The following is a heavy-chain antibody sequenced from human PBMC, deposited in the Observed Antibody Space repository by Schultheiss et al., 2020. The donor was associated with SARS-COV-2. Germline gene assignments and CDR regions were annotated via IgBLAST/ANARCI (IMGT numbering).Heavy chain of an antibody. CDR1: GFTFSSYG. CDR3: AKEASEPNYGDNYLYYYYYGMDV. D-gene: IGHD4-17*01. CDR2: ISYDGSNK. J-gene: IGHJ6*02. Sequence: GGSLRLSCAASGFTFSSYGMHWVRQAPGKGLEWVAVISYDGSNKYYADSVKGRFTISRDNSKNTLYLQMNSLRAEDTAVYYCAKEASEPNYGDNYLYYYYYGMDVWGQGTTVTVSS. V-gene: IGHV3-30*18.